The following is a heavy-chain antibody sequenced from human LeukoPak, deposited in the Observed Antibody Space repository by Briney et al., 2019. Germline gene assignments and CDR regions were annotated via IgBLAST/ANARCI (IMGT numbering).Heavy chain of an antibody. D-gene: IGHD5-12*01. J-gene: IGHJ4*02. Sequence: GGSLRLSCAASGFTFSSYAMSWVRQAPGKGLEWVSGISGSAYSTYYADSVQGRLTISRDNSKNTLYLQMNSLRAEDTAVYYCAKEAGYSGYDYPDYWGQGTLVTVSS. CDR1: GFTFSSYA. V-gene: IGHV3-23*01. CDR3: AKEAGYSGYDYPDY. CDR2: ISGSAYST.